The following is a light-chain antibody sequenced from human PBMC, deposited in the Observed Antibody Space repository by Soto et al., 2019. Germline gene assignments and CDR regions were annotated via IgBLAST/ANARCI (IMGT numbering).Light chain of an antibody. V-gene: IGLV2-8*01. CDR2: EVT. CDR3: NSYAGSNIV. J-gene: IGLJ1*01. Sequence: QSALTQPPSASGSPGQSVTISCTGTNSDVGGDNYVSWYQQHPGKAPKLMIYEVTKRPSGVPDRFSGSKSGNTASLTVSGLQAEDEADYYCNSYAGSNIVFGTGTKVTVL. CDR1: NSDVGGDNY.